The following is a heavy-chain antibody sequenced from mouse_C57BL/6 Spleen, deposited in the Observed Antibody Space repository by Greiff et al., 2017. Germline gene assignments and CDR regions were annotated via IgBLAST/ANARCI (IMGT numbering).Heavy chain of an antibody. V-gene: IGHV1-80*01. CDR2: IYPGDGDT. CDR3: ARSPGNSVFAY. CDR1: GYAFSSYW. J-gene: IGHJ3*01. Sequence: QVQLKESGAELVKPGASVKISCKASGYAFSSYWMNWVKQRPGKGLEWIGQIYPGDGDTNYNGKFKGKATLTADKSSSTAYMQLSSLTSEDSAVYFCARSPGNSVFAYWGQGTLVTVSA. D-gene: IGHD2-1*01.